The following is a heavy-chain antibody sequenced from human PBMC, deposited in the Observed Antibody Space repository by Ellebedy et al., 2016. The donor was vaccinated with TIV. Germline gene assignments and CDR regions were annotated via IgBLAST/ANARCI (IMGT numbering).Heavy chain of an antibody. J-gene: IGHJ4*02. D-gene: IGHD1-14*01. V-gene: IGHV1-2*02. CDR2: INPNSGGT. Sequence: AASVKVSCKASGFTFTSYYFHWVRQAPGQGLEWMGWINPNSGGTDFSQKFQGRVTMTRDTSITTAYMELNSLRSDDTAVYFCARTNPADQASGYWGQGTLVTVSS. CDR3: ARTNPADQASGY. CDR1: GFTFTSYY.